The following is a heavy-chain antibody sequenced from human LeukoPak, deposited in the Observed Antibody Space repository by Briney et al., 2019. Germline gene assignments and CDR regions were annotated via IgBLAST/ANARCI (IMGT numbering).Heavy chain of an antibody. CDR3: ASLRLFGESHDY. CDR1: GGSISSSSYY. Sequence: SETLSLTCTVSGGSISSSSYYWGWIRQPPGRGREWIGSIYYSGSTYYNPSLKSRVTISVDTSKNQFSLKLSSVTAADTAVYYCASLRLFGESHDYWGQGTLVTVSS. V-gene: IGHV4-39*01. CDR2: IYYSGST. D-gene: IGHD3-10*02. J-gene: IGHJ4*02.